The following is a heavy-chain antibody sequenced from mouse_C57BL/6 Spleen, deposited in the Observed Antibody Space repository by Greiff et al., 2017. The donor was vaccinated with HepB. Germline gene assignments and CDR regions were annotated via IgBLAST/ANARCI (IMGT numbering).Heavy chain of an antibody. CDR2: ISYDGSN. D-gene: IGHD1-1*01. V-gene: IGHV3-6*01. CDR1: GYSITSGYY. J-gene: IGHJ2*01. CDR3: ARGNYGSSSYYFDY. Sequence: EVKLMESGPGLVKPSQSLSLTCSVTGYSITSGYYWNWIRQFPGNKLEWMGYISYDGSNNYNPSLKNRISITRDTSKNQFFLKLKSVTTEDTATYYCARGNYGSSSYYFDYWGQGTTLTVSS.